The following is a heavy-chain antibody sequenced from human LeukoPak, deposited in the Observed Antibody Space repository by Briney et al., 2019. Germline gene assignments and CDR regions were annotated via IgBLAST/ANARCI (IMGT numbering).Heavy chain of an antibody. CDR2: IYYSGST. CDR1: GGSISSYY. V-gene: IGHV4-59*01. J-gene: IGHJ4*02. CDR3: ARERGYGSGSYPDY. D-gene: IGHD3-10*01. Sequence: SETLSLTCTVSGGSISSYYWSWIRQPPGKGLEWIGYIYYSGSTNYNPSLKSRVTISVDTSKNQFSLKLSSVSAADTAVYYCARERGYGSGSYPDYWGQGTLVTVSS.